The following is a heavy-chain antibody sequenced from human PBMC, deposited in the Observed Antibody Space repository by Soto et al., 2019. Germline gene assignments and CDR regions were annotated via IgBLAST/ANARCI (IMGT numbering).Heavy chain of an antibody. Sequence: LRLSCAASGFTFSSYAMSWVRQAPGKGLEWVSAISGSGGSTYYADSVKGRFTISRDNSKNTLYLQMNSLRAEDTAVYYCAKDRTVTRHYYYYYGMDVWGQGTTVTVSS. V-gene: IGHV3-23*01. CDR3: AKDRTVTRHYYYYYGMDV. J-gene: IGHJ6*02. CDR1: GFTFSSYA. CDR2: ISGSGGST. D-gene: IGHD4-17*01.